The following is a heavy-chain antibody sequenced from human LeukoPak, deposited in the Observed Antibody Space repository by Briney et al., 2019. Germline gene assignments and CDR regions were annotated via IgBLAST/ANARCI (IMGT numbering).Heavy chain of an antibody. Sequence: PGGSLRLSCAASGFTFSSYEMNWVRQAPGKGLEWVSHISSSGSTIYYADSVKGRFTISRDNAKNSLYLQMNSLRAEDTAVYYCARVTTTYYYDSSGYYFDYWGQGTLVTVSS. CDR2: ISSSGSTI. CDR3: ARVTTTYYYDSSGYYFDY. D-gene: IGHD3-22*01. J-gene: IGHJ4*02. CDR1: GFTFSSYE. V-gene: IGHV3-48*03.